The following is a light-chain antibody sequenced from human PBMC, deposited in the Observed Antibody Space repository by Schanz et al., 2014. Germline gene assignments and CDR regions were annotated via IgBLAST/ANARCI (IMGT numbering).Light chain of an antibody. V-gene: IGKV1-5*01. Sequence: DIQMTQSPSTLSASVGDRVTITCRASQSISTSLAWHQQKPGKAPKLLIYAASSLQSGVPSRFSGSGSGTELTFTISSLQPDDFATYYCQQYNSYLWTFGQGTKVEIK. CDR2: AAS. J-gene: IGKJ1*01. CDR3: QQYNSYLWT. CDR1: QSISTS.